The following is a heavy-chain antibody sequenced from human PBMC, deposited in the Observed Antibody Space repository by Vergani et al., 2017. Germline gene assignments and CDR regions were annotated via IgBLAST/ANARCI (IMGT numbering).Heavy chain of an antibody. CDR2: ISSSSSYI. Sequence: EVQLVESGGGLVKPGGSLRLSCAASGFTFSSYSMNWVRQAPGKGLEWASSISSSSSYIYYADSVKGRFTSARDNAKNSLYLQMNSLRAEDTAVYYCARAVRLGYCSSTSCYTSYYYYYMDVWGKGTTVTVSS. CDR1: GFTFSSYS. D-gene: IGHD2-2*02. V-gene: IGHV3-21*01. J-gene: IGHJ6*03. CDR3: ARAVRLGYCSSTSCYTSYYYYYMDV.